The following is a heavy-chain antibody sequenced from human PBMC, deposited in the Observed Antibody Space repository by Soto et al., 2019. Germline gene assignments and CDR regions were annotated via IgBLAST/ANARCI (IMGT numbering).Heavy chain of an antibody. Sequence: SETLSLTCTVSGGSMSGLYWSWIRQPPGKGLECIGFIYYSGYTNYNPSLKSRVTMSVDTSKNQFSLKLSSVTAADTAVYYCARAYGDSFFDVWGQGTLVTVSS. CDR3: ARAYGDSFFDV. CDR2: IYYSGYT. D-gene: IGHD4-17*01. CDR1: GGSMSGLY. V-gene: IGHV4-59*11. J-gene: IGHJ4*02.